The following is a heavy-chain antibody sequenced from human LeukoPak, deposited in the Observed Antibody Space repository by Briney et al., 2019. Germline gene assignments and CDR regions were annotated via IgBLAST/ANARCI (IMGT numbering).Heavy chain of an antibody. D-gene: IGHD3-22*01. J-gene: IGHJ4*02. Sequence: GGSLRLSCAASGFTFSSYGMHWVRQAPGKGLEWVAVISYDGSKKYHADSVKGRFTISRDNSKNTLSLQMNSLRAGDTAVYYCARDPYFDSSGYPYYFDYWGQGTLVTVSS. CDR3: ARDPYFDSSGYPYYFDY. CDR1: GFTFSSYG. V-gene: IGHV3-30*05. CDR2: ISYDGSKK.